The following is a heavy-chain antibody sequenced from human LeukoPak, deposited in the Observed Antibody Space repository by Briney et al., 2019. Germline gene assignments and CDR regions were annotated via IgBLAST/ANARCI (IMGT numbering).Heavy chain of an antibody. D-gene: IGHD1-26*01. V-gene: IGHV1-69*13. CDR1: GGTFSSYA. Sequence: SVKVSCKASGGTFSSYAISWVRQAPGQGLEWMGGIIPIFGTANYAQKFQGRVTITADESTSTAYMELSSLRSEDTAVYYCARDLYSGSHGPNDYWGQGTLVTVSS. CDR3: ARDLYSGSHGPNDY. CDR2: IIPIFGTA. J-gene: IGHJ4*02.